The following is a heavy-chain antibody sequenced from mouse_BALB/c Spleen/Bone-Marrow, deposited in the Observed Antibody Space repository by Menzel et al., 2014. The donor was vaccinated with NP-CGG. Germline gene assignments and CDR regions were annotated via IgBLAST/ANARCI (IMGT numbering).Heavy chain of an antibody. Sequence: EVQLQQSGAELVKPGASVKLSCTASGFNIKDTYMHWVKQRPEQGLEWIGRIDPASDYTQFDSKFQGKATITADTSSNTAYLQLSSLTSEDTAVYYCATLTGTFDYWSQCTTLTISS. J-gene: IGHJ2*01. CDR2: IDPASDYT. CDR3: ATLTGTFDY. D-gene: IGHD4-1*01. CDR1: GFNIKDTY. V-gene: IGHV14-3*02.